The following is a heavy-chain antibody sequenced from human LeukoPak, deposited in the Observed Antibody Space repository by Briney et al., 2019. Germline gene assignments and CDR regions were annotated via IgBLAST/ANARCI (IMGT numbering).Heavy chain of an antibody. CDR3: ARERDRYCSGGSCYPY. CDR1: GGSISSGGYY. D-gene: IGHD2-15*01. CDR2: IYTSGNT. J-gene: IGHJ4*02. Sequence: SETLSLTCTVSGGSISSGGYYWSWIRQPAGKGLEWIGRIYTSGNTYYNPSLKSRVTISVDTSKNQFSLKLSSVTAADTAVYYCARERDRYCSGGSCYPYWGQGTLVTVSS. V-gene: IGHV4-61*02.